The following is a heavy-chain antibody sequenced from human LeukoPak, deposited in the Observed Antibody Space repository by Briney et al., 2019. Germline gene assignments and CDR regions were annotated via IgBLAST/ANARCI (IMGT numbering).Heavy chain of an antibody. V-gene: IGHV3-30*18. D-gene: IGHD3-3*01. CDR2: ISYDGSNK. CDR3: AKDITDEEYFDY. CDR1: GFTFSNYG. J-gene: IGHJ4*02. Sequence: GGSLRLSCAASGFTFSNYGMHWVRQAPGKGLEWVAVISYDGSNKYCADSVKGRFTISRDNSKNTLYLQMNSLRAEDTAVYYCAKDITDEEYFDYWVQGTLVSVCS.